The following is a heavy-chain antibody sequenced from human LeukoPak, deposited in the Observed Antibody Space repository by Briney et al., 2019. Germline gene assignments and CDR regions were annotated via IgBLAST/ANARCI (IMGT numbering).Heavy chain of an antibody. CDR1: GGSFSGSS. J-gene: IGHJ4*02. CDR3: ARGTMTTVTYYFDY. CDR2: INHSGST. D-gene: IGHD4-17*01. Sequence: SETLSLTCAVYGGSFSGSSWGWIGKPPGKGWEGIGEINHSGSTNYNPSLKSRVTISVDTSKNQFSLKLSSVTAADTAVYYCARGTMTTVTYYFDYWGQGTLVTVSS. V-gene: IGHV4-34*01.